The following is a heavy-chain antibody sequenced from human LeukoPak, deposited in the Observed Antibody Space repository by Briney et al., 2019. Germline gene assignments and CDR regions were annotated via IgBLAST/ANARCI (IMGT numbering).Heavy chain of an antibody. V-gene: IGHV4-34*01. CDR2: INHSGST. CDR1: GGSFSGYY. J-gene: IGHJ4*02. Sequence: SETLSLTCAVYGGSFSGYYWSWIRQPPGKGLEWIGEINHSGSTNYNPSLKSRVTISVDTSKNQFSLKLSSVTAADTAVYYCARDRWIQLWLDYWGQGTLVTVSS. D-gene: IGHD5-18*01. CDR3: ARDRWIQLWLDY.